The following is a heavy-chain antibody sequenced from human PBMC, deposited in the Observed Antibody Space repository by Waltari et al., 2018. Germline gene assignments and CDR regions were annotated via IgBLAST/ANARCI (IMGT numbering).Heavy chain of an antibody. D-gene: IGHD6-19*01. CDR3: ASPLPDSSGWDFGY. CDR2: IKGDGGST. V-gene: IGHV3-74*03. J-gene: IGHJ4*02. CDR1: GFTFRNYW. Sequence: EVQLVESGGGLVQPGGSLRLSCAASGFTFRNYWRHWVRQPPGKGLVWVSRIKGDGGSTTYADSVKGRFTISRDNAKNTLYLRMDSLRDDDTAVYYCASPLPDSSGWDFGYWGRGTLVTVSS.